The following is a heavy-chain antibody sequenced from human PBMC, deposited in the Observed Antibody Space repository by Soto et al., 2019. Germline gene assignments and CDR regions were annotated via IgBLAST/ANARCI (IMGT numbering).Heavy chain of an antibody. CDR3: ARERALAAAGLGYYYYGMDV. CDR1: GYSISSGYY. D-gene: IGHD6-13*01. Sequence: PSETLSLTCAVSGYSISSGYYWGWIRQPPGKGLEWIGSIYHSGSTYYNPSLKSRVTISVDTSKNQFSLKLSSVTAADTAVYYCARERALAAAGLGYYYYGMDVWGQGTTVTVSS. CDR2: IYHSGST. J-gene: IGHJ6*02. V-gene: IGHV4-38-2*02.